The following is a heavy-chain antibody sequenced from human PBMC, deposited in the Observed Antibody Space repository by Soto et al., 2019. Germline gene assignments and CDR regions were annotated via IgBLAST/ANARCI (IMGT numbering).Heavy chain of an antibody. J-gene: IGHJ4*02. CDR1: GFTVSSYH. D-gene: IGHD3-22*01. CDR3: ARANPYDSRGYYYIDS. CDR2: IYSGGST. Sequence: GGSLRLSCAASGFTVSSYHMTWVRQAPGKGLEWVSVIYSGGSTYYADSVKGRFTISRDNSKNTLYLQMNSLRAEDTAVYFCARANPYDSRGYYYIDSWGQGTQVTVSS. V-gene: IGHV3-53*01.